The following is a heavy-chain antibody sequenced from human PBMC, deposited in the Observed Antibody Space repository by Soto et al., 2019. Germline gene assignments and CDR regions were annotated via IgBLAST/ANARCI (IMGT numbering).Heavy chain of an antibody. CDR1: GGSFSGYY. Sequence: SETLSLTCAVYGGSFSGYYWSWIRQPPGKGLEWIGEINHSGSTNYNPSLKSRVTISVDTSKNQFSLRLSSVTAADTAVYYCARHFGGGYYYYMDVWGKGTTVTVSS. CDR2: INHSGST. J-gene: IGHJ6*03. CDR3: ARHFGGGYYYYMDV. D-gene: IGHD3-10*01. V-gene: IGHV4-34*01.